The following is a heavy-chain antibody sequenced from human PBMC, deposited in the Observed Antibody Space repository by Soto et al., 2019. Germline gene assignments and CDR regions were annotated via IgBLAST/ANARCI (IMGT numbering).Heavy chain of an antibody. CDR2: ISYDGSNK. V-gene: IGHV3-30*18. CDR1: GFTFSSYG. D-gene: IGHD1-26*01. Sequence: QVQLVESGGGVVQPGRSLRLSCAASGFTFSSYGMHWVRQAPGKGLEWVAVISYDGSNKYYADSVKGRFTITRDNSKNTRYRQMNSLRAADTAVYYCAKIWRELLSFPDAFDIWGQGTMVTVSS. J-gene: IGHJ3*02. CDR3: AKIWRELLSFPDAFDI.